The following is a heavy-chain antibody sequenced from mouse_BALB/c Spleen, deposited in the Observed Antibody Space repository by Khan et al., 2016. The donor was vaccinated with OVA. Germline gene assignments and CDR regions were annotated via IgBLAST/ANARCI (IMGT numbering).Heavy chain of an antibody. CDR2: IIYTGNT. V-gene: IGHV3-8*02. CDR1: GDSITTGY. Sequence: EVQLQESGPSLVKPSQTLSLTCSVTGDSITTGYWNWIRKCPGNKLEYMGYIIYTGNTYYNPSLKSRISITRHTSNNQYYLQLNSVTDEYTATYYCARSTYRYAFVYWGQGTLVTVSA. D-gene: IGHD2-14*01. J-gene: IGHJ3*01. CDR3: ARSTYRYAFVY.